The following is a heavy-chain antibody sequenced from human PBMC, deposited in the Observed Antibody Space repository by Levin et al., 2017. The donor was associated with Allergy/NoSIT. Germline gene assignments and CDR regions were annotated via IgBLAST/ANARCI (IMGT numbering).Heavy chain of an antibody. CDR1: GYTFTSYA. D-gene: IGHD6-6*01. CDR3: ARDRNRVIAARNHGLFFDY. V-gene: IGHV1-3*01. CDR2: INAGNGNT. Sequence: ASVKVSCKASGYTFTSYAMHWVRQAPGQRLEWMGWINAGNGNTKYSQKFQGRVTITRDTSASTAYMELSSLRSEDTAVYYCARDRNRVIAARNHGLFFDYWGQGTLVTVSS. J-gene: IGHJ4*02.